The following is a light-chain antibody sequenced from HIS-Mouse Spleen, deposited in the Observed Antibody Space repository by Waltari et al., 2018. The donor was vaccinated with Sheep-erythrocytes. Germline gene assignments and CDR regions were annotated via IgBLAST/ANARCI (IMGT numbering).Light chain of an antibody. V-gene: IGKV1-39*01. J-gene: IGKJ3*01. CDR1: QCISRY. Sequence: DIQMTQSPSSLSASVGDRVTITCRASQCISRYLNWYQQKPGKAPKLLIYAASRLQSGVPSRFSGSGSGTDFTLTISSLQPEDFATYYCQQSYSTPQFTFGPGTKVDIK. CDR3: QQSYSTPQFT. CDR2: AAS.